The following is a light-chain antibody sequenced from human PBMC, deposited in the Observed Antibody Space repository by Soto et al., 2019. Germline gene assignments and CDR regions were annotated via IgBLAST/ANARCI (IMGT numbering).Light chain of an antibody. V-gene: IGKV1-5*01. CDR2: DAS. Sequence: DIQMTQSPSTLSASLGDRVTITCRASQSIGRCLAWYQHQPGKAPKLLIYDASTLESGVPSRFSGTGSGTEFTFSITSLQPEDFGTYYCQQCYMGWTFGQGTKVDIK. CDR3: QQCYMGWT. J-gene: IGKJ1*01. CDR1: QSIGRC.